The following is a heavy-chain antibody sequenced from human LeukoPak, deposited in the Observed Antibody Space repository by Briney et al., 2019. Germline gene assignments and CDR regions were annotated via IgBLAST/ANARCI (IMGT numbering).Heavy chain of an antibody. CDR1: GYTFTTFG. D-gene: IGHD5-24*01. CDR2: ISTYNGST. V-gene: IGHV1-18*01. Sequence: ASVKVSCKASGYTFTTFGISWVRQAPGQGLEWMGWISTYNGSTNYAQNLQGRVTMTRDTSTSTVYMELSSLKSEDTAVYYCARVRDGYNDAYDIWGQGTMVTVSS. J-gene: IGHJ3*02. CDR3: ARVRDGYNDAYDI.